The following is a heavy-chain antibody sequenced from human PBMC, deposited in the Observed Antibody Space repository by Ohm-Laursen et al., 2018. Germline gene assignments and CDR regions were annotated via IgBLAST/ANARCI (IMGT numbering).Heavy chain of an antibody. V-gene: IGHV4-31*03. D-gene: IGHD2-2*01. CDR3: AREHFSSTSLMEYYGMDV. CDR1: GGSISSGGYY. CDR2: IYYSGST. Sequence: TLSLTCPVSGGSISSGGYYWSWIRQHPGKGLEWIGNIYYSGSTYYNPSLKSRVTISVDTSKNQFSLKLSSVTAADTAVYYCAREHFSSTSLMEYYGMDVWGQGTTVTVSS. J-gene: IGHJ6*02.